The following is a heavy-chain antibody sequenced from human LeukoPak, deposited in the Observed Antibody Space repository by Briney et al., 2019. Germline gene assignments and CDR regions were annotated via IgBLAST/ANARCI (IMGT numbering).Heavy chain of an antibody. D-gene: IGHD3-9*01. V-gene: IGHV4-4*07. CDR2: IYTSGNT. J-gene: IGHJ5*02. CDR1: GGSISSYY. CDR3: ARGGLRYFDWPRGTNWFDP. Sequence: SETLSLTCTVSGGSISSYYWSWIRQPAGKGLEWIGHIYTSGNTNYNPSLKSRVTMSVDTSKNQFSLKLSSVTAADTAVYYCARGGLRYFDWPRGTNWFDPWGQGTLVTVSS.